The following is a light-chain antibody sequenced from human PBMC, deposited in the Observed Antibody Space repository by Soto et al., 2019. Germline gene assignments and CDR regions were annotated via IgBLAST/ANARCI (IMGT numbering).Light chain of an antibody. Sequence: QSALTQPASVSGSPGQSITISCTGTSSDVGGYNYVSWYQQHPGKAPKLMIYDVSNRPSGVSNRFSGSKSGNTAPLTISGLQADDEADYYCSSYTSSSTPVFGTGTKLTVL. CDR1: SSDVGGYNY. V-gene: IGLV2-14*01. CDR3: SSYTSSSTPV. J-gene: IGLJ1*01. CDR2: DVS.